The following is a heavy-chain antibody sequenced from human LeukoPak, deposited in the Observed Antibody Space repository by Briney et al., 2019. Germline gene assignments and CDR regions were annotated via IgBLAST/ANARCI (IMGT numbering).Heavy chain of an antibody. CDR1: GFTFSSYA. Sequence: GGSLRLSCAASGFTFSSYAMSWVRQAPGKGLEWVSAISGSGGSTYYADSVKGRFTISRDNSKNTLYLQTNSLRAEDTAVYYCAKDYCSGGSCLDAFDIWGQGTMVTVSS. D-gene: IGHD2-15*01. CDR3: AKDYCSGGSCLDAFDI. J-gene: IGHJ3*02. V-gene: IGHV3-23*01. CDR2: ISGSGGST.